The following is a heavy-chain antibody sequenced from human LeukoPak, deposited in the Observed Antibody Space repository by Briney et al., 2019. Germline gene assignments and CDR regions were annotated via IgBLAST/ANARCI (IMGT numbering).Heavy chain of an antibody. Sequence: ASVKVSCKASGYTFTSYYMHWVRQAPGQGLEWMGIINPSGGSTSYAQKFQGRVTMTRDMSTSTVYIELSSLRSEDTAVYYCARSQNKVYDFWSGYITQHYYYYMDVWGKGTTVTVSS. J-gene: IGHJ6*03. CDR2: INPSGGST. V-gene: IGHV1-46*01. D-gene: IGHD3-3*01. CDR3: ARSQNKVYDFWSGYITQHYYYYMDV. CDR1: GYTFTSYY.